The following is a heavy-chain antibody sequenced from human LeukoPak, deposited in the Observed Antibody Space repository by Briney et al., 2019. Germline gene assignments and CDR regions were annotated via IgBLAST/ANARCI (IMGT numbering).Heavy chain of an antibody. CDR1: GFTFSSYA. V-gene: IGHV3-23*01. CDR3: AKDQGVITMVL. D-gene: IGHD3-10*01. Sequence: GGSLRLSCAASGFTFSSYAMSWVRQAPGKGLEGVSAISGSGGSTYYADSVKGRFTISRDNSKNTLYLQMNSLRAEDTAVYYCAKDQGVITMVLWGQGTLVTVSS. CDR2: ISGSGGST. J-gene: IGHJ4*02.